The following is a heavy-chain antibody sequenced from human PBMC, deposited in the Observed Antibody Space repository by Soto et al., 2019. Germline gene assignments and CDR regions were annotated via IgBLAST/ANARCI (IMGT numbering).Heavy chain of an antibody. D-gene: IGHD3-3*01. CDR2: IIPIFGTA. J-gene: IGHJ6*02. Sequence: QVQLVQSGAEVKKPGSSVKVSCKASGGTFSSYAISWVRQSPGQGLEWMGGIIPIFGTANYAQKFQGRVKITADESTSPAYRELSSLSADDTGDYYCVSVFGDHSDDGNYYYGRADWGQGTNVIVAS. CDR3: VSVFGDHSDDGNYYYGRAD. V-gene: IGHV1-69*01. CDR1: GGTFSSYA.